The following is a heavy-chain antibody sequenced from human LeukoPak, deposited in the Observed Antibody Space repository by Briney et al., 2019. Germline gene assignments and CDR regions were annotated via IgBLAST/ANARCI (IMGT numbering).Heavy chain of an antibody. D-gene: IGHD4-17*01. CDR3: ARDSRDYGDFPNWFDP. CDR1: GGSFSSSSYY. V-gene: IGHV4-39*07. CDR2: IYYSGST. Sequence: SETLSLTCTVSGGSFSSSSYYWGWIRQPPGKGLEWIGSIYYSGSTNYNPSLKSRVTVSVDTSKNQFSLKLSSVTAADTAVYYCARDSRDYGDFPNWFDPWGQGTLVTVSS. J-gene: IGHJ5*02.